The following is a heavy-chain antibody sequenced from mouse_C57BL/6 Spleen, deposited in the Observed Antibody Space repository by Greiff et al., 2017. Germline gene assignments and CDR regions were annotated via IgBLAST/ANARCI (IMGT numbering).Heavy chain of an antibody. CDR1: GYSITSGYY. CDR3: ARVKKRDDGYSFAY. J-gene: IGHJ3*01. Sequence: EVHLVESGPGLVKPSQSLSLTCSVTGYSITSGYYWNWIRQFPGNILEWMGYISYDGSNNYNPYLKNRITITRNTSKNQFFLKLNSVTTEDTATYYCARVKKRDDGYSFAYWGQGTLVTVSA. CDR2: ISYDGSN. V-gene: IGHV3-6*01. D-gene: IGHD2-3*01.